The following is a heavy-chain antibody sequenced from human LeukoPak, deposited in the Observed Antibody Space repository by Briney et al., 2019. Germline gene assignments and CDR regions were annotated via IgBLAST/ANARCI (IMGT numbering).Heavy chain of an antibody. CDR3: ARGGYCSGGSCYLEEAEGWFDP. V-gene: IGHV1-46*01. Sequence: ASVKVSCKASGYTFTSYYMHWVRQAPGQGLEWMGIINPSGGSTSYAQKFQGRVTMTRDTSTSTVYMELSSLRSEDTAVYYCARGGYCSGGSCYLEEAEGWFDPWGQGTPSPSPQ. J-gene: IGHJ5*02. CDR2: INPSGGST. D-gene: IGHD2-15*01. CDR1: GYTFTSYY.